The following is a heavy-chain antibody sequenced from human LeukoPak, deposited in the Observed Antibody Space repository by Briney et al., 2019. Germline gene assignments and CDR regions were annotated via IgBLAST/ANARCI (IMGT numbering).Heavy chain of an antibody. CDR3: ARVVDCGGDCYSYYFDY. J-gene: IGHJ4*02. Sequence: ASVKVSCKASGYTFTSYGISWVRQAPGQGLEWMGWISTYNGNTNYAQKLQGRVTMTTDTSTCTAYMELRSLRSDDTAVYYCARVVDCGGDCYSYYFDYWGQGTLVTVSS. D-gene: IGHD2-21*02. V-gene: IGHV1-18*01. CDR2: ISTYNGNT. CDR1: GYTFTSYG.